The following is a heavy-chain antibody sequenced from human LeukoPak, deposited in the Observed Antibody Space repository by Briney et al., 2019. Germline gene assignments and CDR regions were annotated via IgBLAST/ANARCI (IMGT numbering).Heavy chain of an antibody. CDR3: ARDAVTTEDAFDI. D-gene: IGHD4-4*01. CDR2: ISSSSSYI. V-gene: IGHV3-21*01. J-gene: IGHJ3*02. CDR1: GFTFSSYS. Sequence: GGSLRLSCAASGFTFSSYSMNWVRQAPGKGLEWVSSISSSSSYIYYADSVKGRFTISRDNAKNSLYLQMNSLRAEDTAAYYCARDAVTTEDAFDIWGQGTMVTVSS.